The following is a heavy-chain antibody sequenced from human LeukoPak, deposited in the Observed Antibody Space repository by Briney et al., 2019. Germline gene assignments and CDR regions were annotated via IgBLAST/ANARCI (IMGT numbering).Heavy chain of an antibody. CDR3: AREYCSGGSCYNDAFDI. CDR2: ISSSSSYI. V-gene: IGHV3-21*01. D-gene: IGHD2-15*01. CDR1: GFTVSSNY. Sequence: GGSLRLSCAASGFTVSSNYMTWVRQAPGKGLEWVSSISSSSSYIYYADSVKGRFTISRDNAKNSLYLQMNSLRAEDTAVYYCAREYCSGGSCYNDAFDIWGQGTMVTASS. J-gene: IGHJ3*02.